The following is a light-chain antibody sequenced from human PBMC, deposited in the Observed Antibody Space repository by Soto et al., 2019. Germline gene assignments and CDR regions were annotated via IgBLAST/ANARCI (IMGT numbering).Light chain of an antibody. J-gene: IGKJ3*01. CDR3: QKYDRAPFT. Sequence: DIQMTQSPSSLSAYLGDRVTITCRASQGISNYLAWYQQKPGRLPKLLLFGASTLQSRAPARFSGSGSGTLFTLTINGLLPEDVATYYCQKYDRAPFTFGPGTKV. CDR1: QGISNY. V-gene: IGKV1-27*01. CDR2: GAS.